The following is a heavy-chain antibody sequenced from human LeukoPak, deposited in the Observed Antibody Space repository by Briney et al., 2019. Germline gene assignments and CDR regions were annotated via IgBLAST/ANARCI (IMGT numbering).Heavy chain of an antibody. CDR2: ISAYNGNT. V-gene: IGHV1-18*01. Sequence: ASVKVSCKASGYNITSYGISWVRHAPGQGLEWMGWISAYNGNTNYAQKLQGRVTMTTDTSTSTAYMELRSQRSDDTAVYYCARVAAIVVVPAANSYGMDVWGQGTTVTVSS. J-gene: IGHJ6*02. D-gene: IGHD2-2*01. CDR3: ARVAAIVVVPAANSYGMDV. CDR1: GYNITSYG.